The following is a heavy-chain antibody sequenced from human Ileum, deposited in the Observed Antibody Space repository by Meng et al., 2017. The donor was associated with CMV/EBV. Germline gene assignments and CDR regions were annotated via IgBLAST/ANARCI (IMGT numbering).Heavy chain of an antibody. CDR2: ISSSSSTI. CDR1: GFTFSSYS. J-gene: IGHJ6*02. Sequence: GASLKISCAASGFTFSSYSMNWVRQAPGKGLEWVSYISSSSSTIYYADSVKGRFTISRDNAKNSLYLQMNSLRAEDTAVYYCARKSDLLHIYYYGMDVWGQGTTVTVSS. D-gene: IGHD3/OR15-3a*01. CDR3: ARKSDLLHIYYYGMDV. V-gene: IGHV3-48*04.